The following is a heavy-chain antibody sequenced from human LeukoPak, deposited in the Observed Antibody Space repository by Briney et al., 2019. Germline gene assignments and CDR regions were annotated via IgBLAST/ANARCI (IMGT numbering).Heavy chain of an antibody. Sequence: ASVKVSCKASGYTFTSYGISWVRQTPGRGLEWMGWISAYNGNTNYAQKLQGRVTMTTDTSTSTAYMELRSLRSDDTAVYYCARRNGDYDILTGLEDYWGQGTLITVSS. CDR2: ISAYNGNT. V-gene: IGHV1-18*01. CDR3: ARRNGDYDILTGLEDY. CDR1: GYTFTSYG. D-gene: IGHD3-9*01. J-gene: IGHJ4*02.